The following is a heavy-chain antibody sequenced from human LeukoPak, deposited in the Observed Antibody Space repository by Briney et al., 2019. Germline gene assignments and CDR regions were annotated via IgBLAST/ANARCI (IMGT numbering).Heavy chain of an antibody. D-gene: IGHD2-2*01. CDR3: ARAMPPGGDY. CDR2: ISSSSSYI. CDR1: GFTFSNYN. J-gene: IGHJ4*02. V-gene: IGHV3-21*01. Sequence: GGSLRLACAASGFTFSNYNMNWVRQAPGKGLEWVSSISSSSSYIYYADSVKGRFTISRDNAKNSLFLQMNSLRAEDTAVYYCARAMPPGGDYWGQGTLVTVSS.